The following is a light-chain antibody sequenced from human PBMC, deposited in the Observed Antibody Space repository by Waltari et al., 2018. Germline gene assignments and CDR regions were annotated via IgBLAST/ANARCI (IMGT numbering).Light chain of an antibody. V-gene: IGKV4-1*01. J-gene: IGKJ4*01. Sequence: DIVMTQSPDSVAVSLGERATIHCRSSQNILSSSDNKNYLVWYQQKPGQPPKLLISWASTRESGVPDRFSGSGSGTDFTLTISSLQAEDVAVYYCQQCYHLPSSGGGTRVEIK. CDR1: QNILSSSDNKNY. CDR2: WAS. CDR3: QQCYHLPS.